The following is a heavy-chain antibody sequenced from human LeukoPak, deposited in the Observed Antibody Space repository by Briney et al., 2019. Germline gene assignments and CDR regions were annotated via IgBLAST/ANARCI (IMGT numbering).Heavy chain of an antibody. D-gene: IGHD2-15*01. J-gene: IGHJ6*02. Sequence: GASVKVSCKASGYTFTSYGISWVRQAPGQGLEWMGWISAYNGNTNYAQKLQGRVTMTTDTSTSTAYMELRSLRSDDTAVYCCARDREVVVAEYYYYGMDVWGQGTTVTVSS. CDR3: ARDREVVVAEYYYYGMDV. CDR1: GYTFTSYG. CDR2: ISAYNGNT. V-gene: IGHV1-18*01.